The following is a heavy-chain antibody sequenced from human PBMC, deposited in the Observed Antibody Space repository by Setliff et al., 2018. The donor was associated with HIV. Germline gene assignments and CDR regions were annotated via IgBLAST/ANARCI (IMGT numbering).Heavy chain of an antibody. CDR3: ARDLRITLFGGDVYYYYGMDV. Sequence: SETLSLTCSVSGGSISSHYWRWIRQPPGKGLEWIGSIYYSGSTNYNPSLKSRVTMSVDTSKNQFSLKLSSVTAADTAVYYCARDLRITLFGGDVYYYYGMDVWGQGTTVTVSS. D-gene: IGHD3-3*01. V-gene: IGHV4-59*11. CDR2: IYYSGST. CDR1: GGSISSHY. J-gene: IGHJ6*02.